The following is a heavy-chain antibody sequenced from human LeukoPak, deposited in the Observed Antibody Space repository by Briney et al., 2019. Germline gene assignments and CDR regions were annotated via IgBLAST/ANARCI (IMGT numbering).Heavy chain of an antibody. CDR2: INHSGST. J-gene: IGHJ4*02. CDR3: ASGRYSSGYYYRDY. V-gene: IGHV4-34*01. CDR1: GGSFSGYY. D-gene: IGHD3-22*01. Sequence: PSETLSLTCAVYGGSFSGYYRSWIRQPPGKGLEWIGEINHSGSTNYNPSLKSRVTISVDTSKNQFSLKLSSVTAADTAVYYCASGRYSSGYYYRDYWGQGTLVTVSS.